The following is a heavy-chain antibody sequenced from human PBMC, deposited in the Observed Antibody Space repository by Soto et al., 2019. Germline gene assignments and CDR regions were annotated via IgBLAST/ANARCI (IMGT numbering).Heavy chain of an antibody. CDR2: INWKNDI. CDR3: AISQDRGGRTTFIY. D-gene: IGHD3-16*01. Sequence: PGGSLRLSCAVSGFTFDDNAMHWVRQAPEKGLEWVSGINWKNDIGYAASVKGRFTISRDNAENSLYLQMNSLRAEDTALYYCAISQDRGGRTTFIYWGQGTQVTVSS. J-gene: IGHJ4*02. CDR1: GFTFDDNA. V-gene: IGHV3-9*01.